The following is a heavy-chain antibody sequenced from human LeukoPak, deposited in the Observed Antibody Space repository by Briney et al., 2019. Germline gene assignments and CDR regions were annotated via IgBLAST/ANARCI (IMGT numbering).Heavy chain of an antibody. CDR1: GFTFSSYW. Sequence: GGSLRLSCAASGFTFSSYWMSWVRQAPGEGLEWVANIKQDGSEQYYVDSVKGRFTISRDNAKNSLYLQMNSLRAEDTAVYYCARDYFGGYDYSHYYMDVWGKGTTVTVSS. J-gene: IGHJ6*03. CDR2: IKQDGSEQ. CDR3: ARDYFGGYDYSHYYMDV. V-gene: IGHV3-7*01. D-gene: IGHD5-12*01.